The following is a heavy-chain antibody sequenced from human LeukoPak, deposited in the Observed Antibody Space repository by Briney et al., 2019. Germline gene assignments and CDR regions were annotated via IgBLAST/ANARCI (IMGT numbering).Heavy chain of an antibody. CDR2: INSDGSYI. Sequence: PGGSLRLSCAASGFTFSSYWMHWVRQAPGKGLVWVSRINSDGSYINYADSVKGRFTISRDNAKNTLYLQMNSLRAEDTAVYYCARGGSSGWFYIWGQGTMVTVSS. CDR1: GFTFSSYW. CDR3: ARGGSSGWFYI. V-gene: IGHV3-74*01. D-gene: IGHD6-19*01. J-gene: IGHJ3*02.